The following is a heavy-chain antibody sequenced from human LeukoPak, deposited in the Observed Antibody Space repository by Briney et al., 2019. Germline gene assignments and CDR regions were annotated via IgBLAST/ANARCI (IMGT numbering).Heavy chain of an antibody. J-gene: IGHJ4*02. D-gene: IGHD6-13*01. CDR3: ARDMEQLVRPAFGY. V-gene: IGHV1-3*01. CDR1: GYTFTSYA. Sequence: ASVKVSCKASGYTFTSYAMHWVRQAPGQRLEWMGWINAGNGNTKYSQKFQGRVTITRDTSASTAYMELSSQRSEDTAVYYCARDMEQLVRPAFGYWGQGTLVTVSS. CDR2: INAGNGNT.